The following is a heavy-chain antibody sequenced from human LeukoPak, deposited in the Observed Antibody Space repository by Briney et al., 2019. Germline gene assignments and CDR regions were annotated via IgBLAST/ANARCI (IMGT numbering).Heavy chain of an antibody. CDR3: AKDRFHSSWSDY. J-gene: IGHJ4*02. CDR2: ISYDGNNK. CDR1: GFTFSTYG. Sequence: PGRSLRLSCAASGFTFSTYGMHWVRQAPGKGLEWVAVISYDGNNKYYADSVKGRFTISRDNSKNTLYLQMNSLRAEDTAVYYCAKDRFHSSWSDYWGQGTLVTVSS. V-gene: IGHV3-30*18. D-gene: IGHD6-13*01.